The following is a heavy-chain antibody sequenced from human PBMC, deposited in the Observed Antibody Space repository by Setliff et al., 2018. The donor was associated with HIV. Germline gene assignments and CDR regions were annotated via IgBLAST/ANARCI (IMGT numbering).Heavy chain of an antibody. V-gene: IGHV3-74*01. CDR1: GFTFSTYW. CDR2: ANSDGHTT. Sequence: PGGSLRLSCAASGFTFSTYWIHWVRQAPGKGLVWVSRANSDGHTTWYADSVKGRFTISRDNAKNTLYLQMSSLRAEDTAVYYCARVSCSSTSCYVSYFDYWGQGTLVTVSS. J-gene: IGHJ4*02. D-gene: IGHD2-2*01. CDR3: ARVSCSSTSCYVSYFDY.